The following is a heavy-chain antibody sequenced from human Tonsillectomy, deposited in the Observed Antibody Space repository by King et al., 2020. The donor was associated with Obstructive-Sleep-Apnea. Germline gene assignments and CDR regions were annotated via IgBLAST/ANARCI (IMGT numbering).Heavy chain of an antibody. CDR1: GGSFSDYY. D-gene: IGHD3-9*01. CDR2: INHSGST. V-gene: IGHV4-34*01. CDR3: ARDLRYYHYYYGMDV. Sequence: VQLQQWGAGLLKPSETLSLTCAVYGGSFSDYYWNWIRQPPGKGLEWIGEINHSGSTNYNPSLKSRVTISVDTSKNQFSLRLSFVTAADTAVYYCARDLRYYHYYYGMDVWGQGTTVTVSS. J-gene: IGHJ6*02.